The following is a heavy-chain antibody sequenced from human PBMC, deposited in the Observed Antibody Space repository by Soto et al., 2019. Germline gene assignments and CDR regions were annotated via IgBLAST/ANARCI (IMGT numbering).Heavy chain of an antibody. V-gene: IGHV3-11*05. CDR3: ARDHHRYSGYDYVDY. CDR1: GFTFSDYY. J-gene: IGHJ4*02. D-gene: IGHD5-12*01. Sequence: VQLVESGGGVVKPGGSLRLSCAASGFTFSDYYMSWIRQAPGKGQEWVSYISSSSSYTNYADSVKGRFTISRDNAKNSLYLQMNSLRAEDTAVYYCARDHHRYSGYDYVDYWGQGTLVTVSS. CDR2: ISSSSSYT.